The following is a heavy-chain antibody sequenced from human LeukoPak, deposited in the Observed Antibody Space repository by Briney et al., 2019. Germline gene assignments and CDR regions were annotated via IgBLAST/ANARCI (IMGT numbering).Heavy chain of an antibody. CDR1: GGSISSYY. Sequence: SETLSLTCTVSGGSISSYYWSWIRQPPGNGLEWIGYIYYSGSTNYNPSLKSRVTISVDTSKNQFSLKLSSVTAADTAVYYCARDVTTGREDYFDYWGQGTLVTVSS. J-gene: IGHJ4*02. CDR2: IYYSGST. CDR3: ARDVTTGREDYFDY. V-gene: IGHV4-59*01. D-gene: IGHD1-14*01.